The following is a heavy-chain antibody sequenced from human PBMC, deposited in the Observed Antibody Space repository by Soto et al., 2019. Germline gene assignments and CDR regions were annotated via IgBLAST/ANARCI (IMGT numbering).Heavy chain of an antibody. CDR2: IIPIFGTA. V-gene: IGHV1-69*12. D-gene: IGHD3-10*01. CDR1: GGTFSSYA. Sequence: QVQLVQSGAAVKKPGSSVKVSCKASGGTFSSYAISWVRQAPGQGLEWMGGIIPIFGTANYAQKFQGRVTITADESTSTAYMELSSLRSEDTAVYYCARESPRPFGYYYYGMDVWGQGTTVTVSS. J-gene: IGHJ6*02. CDR3: ARESPRPFGYYYYGMDV.